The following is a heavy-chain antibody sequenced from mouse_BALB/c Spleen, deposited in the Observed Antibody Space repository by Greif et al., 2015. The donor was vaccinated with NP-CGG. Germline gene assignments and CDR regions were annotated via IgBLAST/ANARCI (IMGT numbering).Heavy chain of an antibody. CDR2: MWSGGST. Sequence: VHLVESGPALVQPSQSLSITCTVSGFSLTSYGVHWVRQSPGTGLEWLGVMWSGGSTDYNASVISRLSISKDNSKSQVFFKMNSLQANDTARYYCARAGQSLLDYWCQGTSVTVSS. D-gene: IGHD3-3*01. CDR3: ARAGQSLLDY. V-gene: IGHV2-2*02. CDR1: GFSLTSYG. J-gene: IGHJ4*01.